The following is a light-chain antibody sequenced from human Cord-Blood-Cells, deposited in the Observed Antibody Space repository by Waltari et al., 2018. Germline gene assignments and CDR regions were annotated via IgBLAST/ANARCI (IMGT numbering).Light chain of an antibody. CDR3: QQYNNWPQT. Sequence: EIVITQSPATLSVSPGERATLSCRASQSVSSNLAWYQQKPGQPPRLLIYGASTRATGIPARFSGSGSGTDFTLTISSLQSEDFAVYYCQQYNNWPQTFGQGTKLEIK. J-gene: IGKJ2*01. CDR2: GAS. V-gene: IGKV3-15*01. CDR1: QSVSSN.